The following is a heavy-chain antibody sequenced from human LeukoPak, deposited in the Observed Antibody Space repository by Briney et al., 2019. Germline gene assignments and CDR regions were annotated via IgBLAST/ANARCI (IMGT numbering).Heavy chain of an antibody. CDR2: IYYSGST. CDR1: GGSISSSSYY. D-gene: IGHD3-22*01. CDR3: ARHSYYYDCSGYHYYFDY. J-gene: IGHJ4*02. Sequence: SETLSLTCTVSGGSISSSSYYWGWIRQPPGKGLEWIGSIYYSGSTYYNPSLKSRVTISVDTSKNQFSLKLSSVTAADTAVYYCARHSYYYDCSGYHYYFDYWGQGTLVTVSS. V-gene: IGHV4-39*01.